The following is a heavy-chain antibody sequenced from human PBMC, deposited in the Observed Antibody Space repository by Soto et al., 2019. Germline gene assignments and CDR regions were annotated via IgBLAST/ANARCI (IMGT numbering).Heavy chain of an antibody. Sequence: GGSLRLSCAASGFTFSSYAMSWVRQAPGKGLEWVTAISGSGGSTYYADSVKGRFTISGDNSKNTLYLQMNSLRAEDTAVYYCAKDRGGFVAAARPTTIDYRGPGPLVTVSS. J-gene: IGHJ4*02. CDR3: AKDRGGFVAAARPTTIDY. CDR1: GFTFSSYA. D-gene: IGHD6-13*01. V-gene: IGHV3-23*01. CDR2: ISGSGGST.